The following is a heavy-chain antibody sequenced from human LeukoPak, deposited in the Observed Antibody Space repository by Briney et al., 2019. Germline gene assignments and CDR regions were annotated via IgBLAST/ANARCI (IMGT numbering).Heavy chain of an antibody. CDR3: TRPYYDDSPTD. D-gene: IGHD3-16*01. V-gene: IGHV3-11*04. J-gene: IGHJ4*02. CDR1: GFTFSDYY. Sequence: GGSLRLSCVTSGFTFSDYYMGWIRQAPGKGLEWVSYISSGGRTIYYADSVKGRFTTSRDNANNSLYLQMDSVRAEDTAVYYCTRPYYDDSPTDWGQGTLVTVSS. CDR2: ISSGGRTI.